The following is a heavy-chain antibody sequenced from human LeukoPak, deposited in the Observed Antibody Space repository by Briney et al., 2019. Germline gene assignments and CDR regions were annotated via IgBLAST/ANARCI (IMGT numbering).Heavy chain of an antibody. D-gene: IGHD3-3*01. J-gene: IGHJ4*02. CDR2: IIPIFGTA. Sequence: ASVKVSCKASGGTFSSYAISWVRQAPGQGLEWMGGIIPIFGTANYAQKFQGRITITADESTSTAYMELSSLRSEDTAVYYCARVVNIGGLWVDYWGQGTLVTVSS. CDR3: ARVVNIGGLWVDY. CDR1: GGTFSSYA. V-gene: IGHV1-69*13.